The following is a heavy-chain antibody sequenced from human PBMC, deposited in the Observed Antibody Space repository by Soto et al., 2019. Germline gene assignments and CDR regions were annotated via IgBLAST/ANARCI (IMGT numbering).Heavy chain of an antibody. CDR2: IYTSGST. V-gene: IGHV4-4*07. J-gene: IGHJ4*02. Sequence: SETLSLTCTVSGGSISSYYWSWIRQPAGKGLEWIGRIYTSGSTNYNPSLKSRVTMSVDTSKNQFSLKLSSVTAADTAVYYCARDFDSSGYYYDGEGYFDYWGQGNLVTVSS. CDR1: GGSISSYY. CDR3: ARDFDSSGYYYDGEGYFDY. D-gene: IGHD3-22*01.